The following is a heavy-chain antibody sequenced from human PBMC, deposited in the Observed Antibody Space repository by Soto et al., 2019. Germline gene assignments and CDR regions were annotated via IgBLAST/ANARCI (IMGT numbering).Heavy chain of an antibody. CDR3: ARDLGYSYAHFDC. Sequence: QVQLQESGPGLVKPSETLSLTCTVSGGSISSSYWSWIRQPPGKGLEWIGYIYYSGSTNYNPSLKSRVTISVDTPKNQFSLKLSSVTAADTAVYYCARDLGYSYAHFDCWGQGTLVTVSS. CDR1: GGSISSSY. J-gene: IGHJ4*02. V-gene: IGHV4-59*01. CDR2: IYYSGST. D-gene: IGHD5-18*01.